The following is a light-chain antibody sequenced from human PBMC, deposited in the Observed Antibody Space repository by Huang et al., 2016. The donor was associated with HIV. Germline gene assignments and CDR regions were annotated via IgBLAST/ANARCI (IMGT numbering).Light chain of an antibody. V-gene: IGKV2-40*01. CDR1: RSLLHSADGNTY. CDR2: TLS. Sequence: DIVMTQAPLSLPVTPGEPASISCRSSRSLLHSADGNTYLDWYLQKPGQSPQLLIYTLSDRASGVPDRFTGSGSGTDFTLKISRVEAEDVGIYYCMLRLEFPWTFGPGTKVDIK. CDR3: MLRLEFPWT. J-gene: IGKJ3*01.